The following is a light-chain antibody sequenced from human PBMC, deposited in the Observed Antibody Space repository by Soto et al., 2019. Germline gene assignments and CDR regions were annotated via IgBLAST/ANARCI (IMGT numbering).Light chain of an antibody. CDR3: QQRSNWPAPVYT. Sequence: EIVLTQSPATLSLSPGERATLSCRPSQSVSSYLAWYQQKPGQAPRLLIYDASNRATAIPARFSGSGSGKDFTLTIISLDPEDFAVYYCQQRSNWPAPVYTFGQGTKREIK. V-gene: IGKV3-11*01. CDR2: DAS. CDR1: QSVSSY. J-gene: IGKJ2*01.